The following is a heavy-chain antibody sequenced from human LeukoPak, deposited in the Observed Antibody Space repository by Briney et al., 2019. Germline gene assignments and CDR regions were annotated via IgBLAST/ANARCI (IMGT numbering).Heavy chain of an antibody. D-gene: IGHD3-9*01. CDR2: INHSGST. CDR3: ARGGLRYFDWLAGRGNWFDP. V-gene: IGHV4-34*01. J-gene: IGHJ5*02. CDR1: GGSFSGYY. Sequence: SETLSLTCAAYGGSFSGYYWSWIRQPPGKGLEWIGEINHSGSTNYNPSLKSRVTISVDTSKNQFSLKLSSVTAADTAVYYCARGGLRYFDWLAGRGNWFDPWGQGTLVTVSS.